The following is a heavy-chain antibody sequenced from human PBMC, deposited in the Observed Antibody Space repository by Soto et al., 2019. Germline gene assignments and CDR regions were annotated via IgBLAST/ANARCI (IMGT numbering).Heavy chain of an antibody. CDR3: ARVGEYSSPMDYYYYGMDV. Sequence: GTLSLTCTVSGGSIISYYWSWIRQPPGKGLEWIGYIYYSGSTNYNPSLKSRVTISVDTSKNQFSLKLSSVTAADTAVYYCARVGEYSSPMDYYYYGMDVWGQGTTVTVSS. D-gene: IGHD6-6*01. V-gene: IGHV4-59*01. CDR1: GGSIISYY. CDR2: IYYSGST. J-gene: IGHJ6*02.